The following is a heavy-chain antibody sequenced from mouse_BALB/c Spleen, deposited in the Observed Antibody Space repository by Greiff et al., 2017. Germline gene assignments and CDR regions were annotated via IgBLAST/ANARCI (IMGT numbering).Heavy chain of an antibody. Sequence: EVKLMESGGGLVQPGGSRKLSCAASGFTFSDYGMAWVRQAPGKGPEWVAFISNLAYSIYYADTVTGRFTISRENAKNTLYLEMSSLRSEDTAIYYCARDDGNYFDYWGQGTTLTVSS. CDR2: ISNLAYSI. V-gene: IGHV5-15*02. CDR1: GFTFSDYG. CDR3: ARDDGNYFDY. D-gene: IGHD2-3*01. J-gene: IGHJ2*01.